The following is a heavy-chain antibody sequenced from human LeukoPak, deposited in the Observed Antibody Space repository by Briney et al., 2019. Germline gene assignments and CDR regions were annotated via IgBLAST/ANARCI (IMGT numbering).Heavy chain of an antibody. CDR1: GLTFSDYY. V-gene: IGHV3-11*05. CDR3: ARDDADLVAHW. J-gene: IGHJ4*02. D-gene: IGHD5-12*01. Sequence: GGSLRLSCAASGLTFSDYYMSWIRQAPGKGLEWVSHISGSSSYTNYADSVKGRFTISRDNAKSSLYLQMNSLRAEDTAVYFCARDDADLVAHWWGQGTLVTVSS. CDR2: ISGSSSYT.